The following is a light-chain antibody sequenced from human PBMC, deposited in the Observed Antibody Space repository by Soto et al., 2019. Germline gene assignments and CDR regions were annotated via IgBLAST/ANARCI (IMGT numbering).Light chain of an antibody. V-gene: IGKV2-28*01. CDR1: QSLLHSNGYNY. CDR2: LGS. CDR3: MQALQTRG. Sequence: DIVMTQSPLSLPVTPGEPASISCRSSQSLLHSNGYNYLDWYLQKPGQSPQLLIYLGSNRASGVHDRFSGSGSGTDFTLKISRVEAEDVGVYYCMQALQTRGFGGGTKVEIK. J-gene: IGKJ4*01.